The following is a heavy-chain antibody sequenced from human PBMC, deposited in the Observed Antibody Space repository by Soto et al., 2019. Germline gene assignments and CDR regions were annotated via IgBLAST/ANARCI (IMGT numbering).Heavy chain of an antibody. CDR3: AKDRGVMGASTHFDY. Sequence: GGFLRLTGYGSRFIFNNYGMHWVRQAPGKGLEWVAVIAYDGSSKYYSDSVKGRFTISRDNSKNTLYLQMNSLRVEDTAVYYCAKDRGVMGASTHFDYWGQGSLVTVSP. CDR1: RFIFNNYG. J-gene: IGHJ4*02. CDR2: IAYDGSSK. V-gene: IGHV3-30*18. D-gene: IGHD1-26*01.